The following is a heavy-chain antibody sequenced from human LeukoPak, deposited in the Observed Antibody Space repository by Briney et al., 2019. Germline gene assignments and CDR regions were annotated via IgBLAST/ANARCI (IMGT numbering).Heavy chain of an antibody. CDR1: GGSISSYY. Sequence: SETLSLTCTVSGGSISSYYWSWIRQPAGKGLEWIGRIYTSGSTNYNPSLKSRVTMSVDTSKNQFSLKLSSVTAADTAVYYCAREKGNYDFWSDRYYYYYMDVWGKGTTVTVSS. J-gene: IGHJ6*03. CDR2: IYTSGST. D-gene: IGHD3-3*01. CDR3: AREKGNYDFWSDRYYYYYMDV. V-gene: IGHV4-4*07.